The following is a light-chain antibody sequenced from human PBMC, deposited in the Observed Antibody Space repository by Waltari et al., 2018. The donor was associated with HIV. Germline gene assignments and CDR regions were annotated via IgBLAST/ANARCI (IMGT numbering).Light chain of an antibody. J-gene: IGLJ1*01. CDR1: SGHSRYA. CDR3: QTWGTGIYV. V-gene: IGLV4-69*01. Sequence: QLVLTQSPSASASLGASVKLTCTLSSGHSRYAIAGHQQQPEKGPPYLMKVKRDGSHTKGDGIPDRFAVSCSGAEHYLTLSSLQSEDEADYSCQTWGTGIYVFGTGTKVTVL. CDR2: VKRDGSH.